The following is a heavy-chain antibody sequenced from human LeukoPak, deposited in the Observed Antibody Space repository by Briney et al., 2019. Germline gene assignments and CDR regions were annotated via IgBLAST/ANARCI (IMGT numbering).Heavy chain of an antibody. J-gene: IGHJ4*02. CDR3: ARGHAVVKYFDY. CDR2: ISYDGSNK. D-gene: IGHD4-23*01. Sequence: GGPLRLSCAASGFTFSSYAMHWVRQAPGKGLEWVAVISYDGSNKYYADSVKGRFTISRDNSKNTLYLQMNSLRAEDTAVYYCARGHAVVKYFDYWGQGTLVTVSS. V-gene: IGHV3-30*04. CDR1: GFTFSSYA.